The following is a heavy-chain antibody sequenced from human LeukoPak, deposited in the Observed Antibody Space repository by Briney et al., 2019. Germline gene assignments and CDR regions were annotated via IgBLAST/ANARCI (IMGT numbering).Heavy chain of an antibody. J-gene: IGHJ5*02. CDR3: ARDRKMWSPKETWFDP. D-gene: IGHD2-21*01. CDR1: GYTSSNYC. CDR2: ISAYNGNT. V-gene: IGHV1-18*04. Sequence: ASVKVPCKASGYTSSNYCIHWLRQAPGQGLEWMGWISAYNGNTNYAQKLQGRVTMTRDTSTSTVYMELSSLRSEDTAVYYCARDRKMWSPKETWFDPWGQGTLVTVSS.